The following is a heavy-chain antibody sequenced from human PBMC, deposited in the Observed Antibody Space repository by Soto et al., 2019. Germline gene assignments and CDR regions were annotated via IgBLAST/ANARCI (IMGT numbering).Heavy chain of an antibody. CDR3: ARDTAAAVNGAFDI. V-gene: IGHV4-30-2*01. CDR1: GGSISSGGYS. Sequence: QLQLQESGSGLVKPSQTLSLTCAVSGGSISSGGYSWSWIRQPPGKGLEWIGYIYHSGSTYYNPSLKSRVTISVDRSKSQFSLKLSSVTAADTAVYYCARDTAAAVNGAFDIWGEGRMVTVSS. D-gene: IGHD6-13*01. J-gene: IGHJ3*02. CDR2: IYHSGST.